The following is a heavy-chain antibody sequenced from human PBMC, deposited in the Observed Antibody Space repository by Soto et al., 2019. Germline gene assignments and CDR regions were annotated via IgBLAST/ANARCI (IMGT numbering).Heavy chain of an antibody. CDR2: IYHSGST. D-gene: IGHD4-17*01. CDR3: ARAHDYGDHNALGY. J-gene: IGHJ4*02. CDR1: GGSISSSNW. V-gene: IGHV4-4*02. Sequence: QVQLQESGPGLVKPSGTLSLTCAVSGGSISSSNWWSWVRQPPGKGLEWIGAIYHSGSTNYNPSLKSRVTISVDKSKNRFSPKLRSVTAADTAVYYCARAHDYGDHNALGYWGQGTLVTVSS.